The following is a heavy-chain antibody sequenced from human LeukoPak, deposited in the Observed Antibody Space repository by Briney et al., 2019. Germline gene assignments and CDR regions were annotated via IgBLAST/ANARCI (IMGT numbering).Heavy chain of an antibody. CDR1: GFTFSSYW. D-gene: IGHD3-22*01. J-gene: IGHJ4*02. V-gene: IGHV3-7*03. Sequence: GGSLRLSCAASGFTFSSYWMSWVRQAPGKRLEWVANIKQDGSEKYHVDSVKGRFTISRDNAKNSLYLQMNSLRAEDMALYYCAKGGDYYSSVYYYFDYWGQGTLVTVSS. CDR2: IKQDGSEK. CDR3: AKGGDYYSSVYYYFDY.